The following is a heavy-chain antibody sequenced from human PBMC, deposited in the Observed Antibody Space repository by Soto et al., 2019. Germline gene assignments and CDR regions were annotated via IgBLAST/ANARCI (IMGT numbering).Heavy chain of an antibody. J-gene: IGHJ6*02. D-gene: IGHD5-12*01. CDR1: GGSISSGGYY. V-gene: IGHV4-31*03. CDR3: ARDSPSGYSGYDFYYYYGMDV. CDR2: IYYSGST. Sequence: SETLSLTCTVSGGSISSGGYYWSWIRQHPGKGLEWIGYIYYSGSTYYNPSLKSRVTISVDTSKNQFSLKLSSVTAADTAVYYCARDSPSGYSGYDFYYYYGMDVWGQGTTVTVSS.